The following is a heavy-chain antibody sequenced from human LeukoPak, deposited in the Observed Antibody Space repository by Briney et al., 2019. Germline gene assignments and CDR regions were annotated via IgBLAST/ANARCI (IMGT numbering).Heavy chain of an antibody. CDR3: AKELKIAAAGTVAFDI. CDR2: ISGSSSYI. D-gene: IGHD6-13*01. Sequence: GGSLRLSCAASGFTFSSYSMNWVRQAPGKGLEWVSSISGSSSYIYYADSVKGRFTISRDNAKNSLYLQMNSLRAEDTAVYYCAKELKIAAAGTVAFDIWGQGTMVTVSS. J-gene: IGHJ3*02. V-gene: IGHV3-21*04. CDR1: GFTFSSYS.